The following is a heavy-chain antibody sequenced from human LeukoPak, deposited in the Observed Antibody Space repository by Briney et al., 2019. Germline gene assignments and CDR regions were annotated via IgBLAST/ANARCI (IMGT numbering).Heavy chain of an antibody. CDR2: IYTSGST. CDR1: GGSISSYY. J-gene: IGHJ4*02. D-gene: IGHD6-19*01. CDR3: ARGSMYSSDWYYFDY. V-gene: IGHV4-4*07. Sequence: SETLSLTCTVSGGSISSYYWSWIRQPAGKGLEWIGRIYTSGSTNYNPSLKSRVTMSVDTSKNQFSLKLSSVAAADTAVYYCARGSMYSSDWYYFDYWGQGTLVTVSS.